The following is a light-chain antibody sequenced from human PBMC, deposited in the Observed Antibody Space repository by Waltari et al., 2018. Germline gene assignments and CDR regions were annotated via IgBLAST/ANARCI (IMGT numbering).Light chain of an antibody. CDR1: SSDVGGYNY. Sequence: QSALTQPASVSGSPGQSITISCTGTSSDVGGYNYVSWYQQHPGKAPKLMIYDVRNRHSGCSNRFPVSKSGNTASLTISGLQAEDEADYYCSSYTSSSTVVFGGGTKLTVL. V-gene: IGLV2-14*03. CDR2: DVR. J-gene: IGLJ2*01. CDR3: SSYTSSSTVV.